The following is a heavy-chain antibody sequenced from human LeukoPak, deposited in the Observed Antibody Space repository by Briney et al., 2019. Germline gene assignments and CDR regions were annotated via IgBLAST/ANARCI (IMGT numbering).Heavy chain of an antibody. Sequence: GGSLRLSCAASGFTFSTHWMHWVRQAPGKGLVWVSRIKHDGSLATYADPVKGRFTISRDNARNTLYLQMNSLTADDTAVYYCARDLNNLNYFDYWGQGTLVTVSS. CDR2: IKHDGSLA. CDR3: ARDLNNLNYFDY. CDR1: GFTFSTHW. D-gene: IGHD1/OR15-1a*01. J-gene: IGHJ4*02. V-gene: IGHV3-74*01.